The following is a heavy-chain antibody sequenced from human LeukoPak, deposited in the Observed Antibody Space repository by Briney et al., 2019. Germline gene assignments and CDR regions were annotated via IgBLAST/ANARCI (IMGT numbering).Heavy chain of an antibody. D-gene: IGHD5-18*01. CDR3: AAGRPYSLLDY. V-gene: IGHV1-24*01. CDR1: GSSLSELS. CDR2: FDVIDSET. Sequence: GASVKVSCTVSGSSLSELSLYWVRQAPGKGPEGMGGFDVIDSETFYAQKFQGRVTMTEDSSTATAYMELRSLTSDDTALYYCAAGRPYSLLDYWGQGTLVTVSS. J-gene: IGHJ4*02.